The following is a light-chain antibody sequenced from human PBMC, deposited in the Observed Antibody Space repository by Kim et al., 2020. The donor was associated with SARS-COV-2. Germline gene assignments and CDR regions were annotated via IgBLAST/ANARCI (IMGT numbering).Light chain of an antibody. Sequence: VSPGQTADITCAGDKLGGKYTSWYQHKSGPSPVVVIYQDNKRPSGMTERFSGSSSGNTATLTISGTQPMDEADYYCQTWDSTTVIFGGGTQLTVL. CDR3: QTWDSTTVI. CDR2: QDN. CDR1: KLGGKY. J-gene: IGLJ2*01. V-gene: IGLV3-1*01.